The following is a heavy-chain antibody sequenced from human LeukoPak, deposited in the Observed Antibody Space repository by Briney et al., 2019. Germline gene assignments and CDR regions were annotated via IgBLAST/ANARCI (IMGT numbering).Heavy chain of an antibody. D-gene: IGHD3-22*01. J-gene: IGHJ3*02. CDR2: INPSGGST. Sequence: ASVKVSCKASGYTFTSYYMHWVRQAPRQGLEWMGIINPSGGSTSYAQKFQGRVTMTRDTSTSTVYMELSSLRSEDTAVYYCAREPLFTMIVVERRYAFDIWGQGTMVTVSS. CDR1: GYTFTSYY. V-gene: IGHV1-46*01. CDR3: AREPLFTMIVVERRYAFDI.